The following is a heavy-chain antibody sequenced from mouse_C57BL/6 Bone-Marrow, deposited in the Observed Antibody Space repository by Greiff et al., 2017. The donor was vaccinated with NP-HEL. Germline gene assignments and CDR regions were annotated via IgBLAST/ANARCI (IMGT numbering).Heavy chain of an antibody. CDR2: INPNNGGT. D-gene: IGHD2-3*01. CDR3: ARDGYYIAY. V-gene: IGHV1-22*01. CDR1: GYTFTDYN. J-gene: IGHJ3*01. Sequence: EVKLMESGPELVKPGASVKMSCKASGYTFTDYNMHWVKQSHGKSLEWIGYINPNNGGTSYNQKFKGKATLTVNKSSSTAYMELRSLTSEDSAVYYCARDGYYIAYWGQGTLVTVSA.